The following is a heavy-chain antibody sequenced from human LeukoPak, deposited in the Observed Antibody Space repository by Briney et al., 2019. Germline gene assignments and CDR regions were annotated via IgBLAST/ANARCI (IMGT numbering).Heavy chain of an antibody. CDR3: ARENWANDY. CDR2: IKEDGSQK. J-gene: IGHJ4*02. CDR1: GFTFTTYW. V-gene: IGHV3-7*01. Sequence: GGCLRLSCAASGFTFTTYWMTWVRQAPGKGLEWVANIKEDGSQKYYVDSVKGRFTISRDNAKNSLYLQMDSLKAEDTAVYYCARENWANDYWGQGTLVTVSS. D-gene: IGHD7-27*01.